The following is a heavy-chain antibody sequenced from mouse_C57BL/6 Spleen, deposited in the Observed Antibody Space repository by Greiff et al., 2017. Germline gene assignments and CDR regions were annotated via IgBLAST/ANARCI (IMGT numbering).Heavy chain of an antibody. CDR3: ARRGDYDDGVYFDY. V-gene: IGHV1-59*01. D-gene: IGHD2-4*01. CDR1: GYTFTSYW. CDR2: IDPSDSYT. Sequence: VQLQQPGAELVRPGTSVKLSCKASGYTFTSYWLHWVKQRPGQGLEWIGVIDPSDSYTNYNQKFKGKATLTVDTSSSTAYMQLSSLTFEDSAVYYCARRGDYDDGVYFDYWGQGTTLTVSS. J-gene: IGHJ2*01.